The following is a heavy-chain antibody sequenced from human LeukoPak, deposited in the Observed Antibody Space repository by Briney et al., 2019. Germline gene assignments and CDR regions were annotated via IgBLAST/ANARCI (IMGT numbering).Heavy chain of an antibody. V-gene: IGHV3-21*04. Sequence: NAGGSLRLSCAASGFSFSSYSMNWVRQAPGRGLEWVSSISTTSSFIYYADSVKGRFTISRDNAKNSVYLQMTSLRAEDTAVYFCARDDINLYYGSGSYFNYWGQGTLVTVSS. CDR2: ISTTSSFI. J-gene: IGHJ4*02. D-gene: IGHD3-10*01. CDR3: ARDDINLYYGSGSYFNY. CDR1: GFSFSSYS.